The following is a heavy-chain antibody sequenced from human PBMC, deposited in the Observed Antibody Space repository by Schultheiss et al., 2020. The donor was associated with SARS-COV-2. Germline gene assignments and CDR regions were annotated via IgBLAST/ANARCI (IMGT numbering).Heavy chain of an antibody. CDR2: IYTSGST. D-gene: IGHD3-3*01. V-gene: IGHV4-61*02. Sequence: TLSLTCTVSGGSISSGSYYWSWIRQPAGKGLEWIGRIYTSGSTNYNPSLKSRVTMSVDTSKNQFSLKLSSVTAADTAVYYCARGTDFWSGYMEFDPWGQGTLVTVSS. J-gene: IGHJ5*02. CDR1: GGSISSGSYY. CDR3: ARGTDFWSGYMEFDP.